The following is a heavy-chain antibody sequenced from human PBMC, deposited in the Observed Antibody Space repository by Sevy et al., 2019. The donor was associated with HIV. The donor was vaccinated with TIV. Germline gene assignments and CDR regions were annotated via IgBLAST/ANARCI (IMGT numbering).Heavy chain of an antibody. CDR3: AKRLVSWDGMDV. D-gene: IGHD1-20*01. CDR2: ISSSSNYI. J-gene: IGHJ6*02. Sequence: GGSLRLSCAASEFTFSTYAMNWVRQAPGKGLEWVSFISSSSNYIYYAGSVKGRFTISRDNAKDLLYLQMNNMGAEDTALYYCAKRLVSWDGMDVWGQGTTVTVSS. CDR1: EFTFSTYA. V-gene: IGHV3-21*01.